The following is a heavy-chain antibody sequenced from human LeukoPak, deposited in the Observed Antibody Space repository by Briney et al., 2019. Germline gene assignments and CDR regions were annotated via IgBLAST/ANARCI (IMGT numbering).Heavy chain of an antibody. CDR3: ARVGTDDFWSGYYDAFDV. V-gene: IGHV3-74*01. CDR2: IDSDGSST. CDR1: GFTFSTHW. J-gene: IGHJ3*01. D-gene: IGHD3-3*01. Sequence: GGSLRLSCAASGFTFSTHWTHWVRQAPGKGLVWVSRIDSDGSSTSYADSVKGRFTISRDNAKNTVYLQMNSLRAEDSAVYYCARVGTDDFWSGYYDAFDVWGQGTMVTVSS.